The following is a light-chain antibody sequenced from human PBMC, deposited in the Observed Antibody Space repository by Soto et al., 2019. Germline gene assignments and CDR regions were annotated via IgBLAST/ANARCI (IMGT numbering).Light chain of an antibody. V-gene: IGKV3-20*01. Sequence: EIVLTQSPGTLSLSPGERATLSCRASQSIRSHYLAWYQQKPGQAPRLLISGAHNRAPGIPDRFSGSESGTDFTLRISRLEPEDFAVYYCQQYGSSVTFGQGTTGDIK. CDR3: QQYGSSVT. J-gene: IGKJ1*01. CDR1: QSIRSHY. CDR2: GAH.